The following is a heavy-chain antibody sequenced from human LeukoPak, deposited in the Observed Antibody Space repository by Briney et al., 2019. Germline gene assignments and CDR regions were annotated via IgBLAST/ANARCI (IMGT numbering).Heavy chain of an antibody. D-gene: IGHD5-18*01. V-gene: IGHV3-23*01. Sequence: GGSLRLSCSASGFPFSSYAMHWVRQAPGKGLEWVSAISGSGDSTYYADSVKGRFTISRDDSKNTLYLQMNSLRAEDTAVYYCAKDPPATQLWVQGSYGMDVWGQGTTVTVSS. J-gene: IGHJ6*02. CDR1: GFPFSSYA. CDR3: AKDPPATQLWVQGSYGMDV. CDR2: ISGSGDST.